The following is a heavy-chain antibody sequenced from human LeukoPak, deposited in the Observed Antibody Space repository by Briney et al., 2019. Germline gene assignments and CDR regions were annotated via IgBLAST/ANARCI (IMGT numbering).Heavy chain of an antibody. CDR2: INHSGST. CDR1: GVSFSGYY. J-gene: IGHJ4*02. D-gene: IGHD3-3*01. Sequence: SETLSLTCAVYGVSFSGYYWSWIRQPPGKGLEWIGEINHSGSTNYNPSLKSRVTISVDTSKNQFSLKLSSVTAADTAVYYCARMRFRFWSGYRYFDYWGQGTLVTVSS. V-gene: IGHV4-34*01. CDR3: ARMRFRFWSGYRYFDY.